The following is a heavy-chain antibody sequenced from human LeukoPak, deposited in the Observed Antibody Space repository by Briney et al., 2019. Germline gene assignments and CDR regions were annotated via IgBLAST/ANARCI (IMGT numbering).Heavy chain of an antibody. J-gene: IGHJ4*02. CDR1: GFTFSDYY. CDR2: ISGGSSYT. D-gene: IGHD3-22*01. CDR3: ASRGDTSGYYYFDY. Sequence: GGSLRLSCAASGFTFSDYYMTWIRQAPGKGLEWVSYISGGSSYTNYADSVKGRFTISRVNAKNSLYLQMNSLRAEDTAVYYCASRGDTSGYYYFDYWGQGILVTVSS. V-gene: IGHV3-11*03.